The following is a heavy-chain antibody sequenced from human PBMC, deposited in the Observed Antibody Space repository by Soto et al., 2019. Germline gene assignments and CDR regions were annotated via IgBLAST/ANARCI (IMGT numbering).Heavy chain of an antibody. D-gene: IGHD3-22*01. CDR2: IYPGDSDT. V-gene: IGHV5-51*01. J-gene: IGHJ4*02. Sequence: PGESLKISCKGSGYSFTSYWIGWVRQMPGKGLEWMGIIYPGDSDTRYSPSFQGQVTISADKSISTAYLQWSSLKASDTAMYYCARSAENYYDSSGYYPSPSSFDYWGQGTLVTVSS. CDR3: ARSAENYYDSSGYYPSPSSFDY. CDR1: GYSFTSYW.